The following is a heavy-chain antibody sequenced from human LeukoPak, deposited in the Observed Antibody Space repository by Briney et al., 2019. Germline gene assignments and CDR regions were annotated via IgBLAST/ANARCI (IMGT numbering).Heavy chain of an antibody. CDR1: GGSISSYY. Sequence: SETLPLTCTVSGGSISSYYWSWIRQPPGKGLEWIGYIYYSGSTNYNPSLKSRVTISVDTSKNQFSLKLSSVTAADTAVYYCARHGSRYDFWSGYLDYWGQGTLVTVSS. J-gene: IGHJ4*02. CDR2: IYYSGST. D-gene: IGHD3-3*01. V-gene: IGHV4-59*08. CDR3: ARHGSRYDFWSGYLDY.